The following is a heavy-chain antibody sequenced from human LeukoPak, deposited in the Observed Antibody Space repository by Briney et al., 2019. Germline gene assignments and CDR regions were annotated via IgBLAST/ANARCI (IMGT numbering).Heavy chain of an antibody. CDR3: ARVQDYSNLLND. CDR2: IYYSGST. J-gene: IGHJ4*02. V-gene: IGHV4-30-4*01. D-gene: IGHD4-11*01. CDR1: GGSISSGDYY. Sequence: SETLSLTCTVSGGSISSGDYYWSWIRQPPGKGLEWIGYIYYSGSTYYNPSLKSRVTISVDTSKNQFSLKLSSVTAADTAVYYCARVQDYSNLLNDWGQGTLVTVSS.